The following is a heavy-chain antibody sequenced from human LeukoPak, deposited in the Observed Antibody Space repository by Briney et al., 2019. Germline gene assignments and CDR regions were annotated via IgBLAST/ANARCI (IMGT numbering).Heavy chain of an antibody. CDR2: LYTSEST. CDR3: ARDTYYYGSGSYYFDY. J-gene: IGHJ4*02. D-gene: IGHD3-10*01. CDR1: GDSISNYY. Sequence: PSETLSLTCTVSGDSISNYYWSWIRQPAGKGLEWIGRLYTSESTTYNPSLRSRVTMSLDTSKNQLSLKLSSVTAADTAVYYCARDTYYYGSGSYYFDYWGQGTLVTVSS. V-gene: IGHV4-4*07.